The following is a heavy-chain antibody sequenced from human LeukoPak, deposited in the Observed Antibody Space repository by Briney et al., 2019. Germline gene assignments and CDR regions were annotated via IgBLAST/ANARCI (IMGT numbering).Heavy chain of an antibody. J-gene: IGHJ4*02. D-gene: IGHD2-2*01. V-gene: IGHV1-69*04. CDR2: IIPILGIA. CDR1: GGTFSSYA. Sequence: SVKVSCKASGGTFSSYAISWVRQAPGQGLEWMGRIIPILGIANYAQKFQGRVTITADKSTSTAYMVLSSLRSEDTAVYYCARGEKVVPAAMSYWGQGTLVTVSS. CDR3: ARGEKVVPAAMSY.